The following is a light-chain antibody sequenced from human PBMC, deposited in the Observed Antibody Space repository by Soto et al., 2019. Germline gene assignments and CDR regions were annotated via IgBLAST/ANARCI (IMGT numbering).Light chain of an antibody. CDR2: DAS. Sequence: EIVLTHSPSSLSLSPGSGSILSCRASESISSQLVWYQQIPGQAPRLLIYDASNRATGVPARLSGSGYGTDLTITISSIEPEDFEVYYCQQRLSWTITFGHGTRLEIK. V-gene: IGKV3-11*01. CDR3: QQRLSWTIT. CDR1: ESISSQ. J-gene: IGKJ5*01.